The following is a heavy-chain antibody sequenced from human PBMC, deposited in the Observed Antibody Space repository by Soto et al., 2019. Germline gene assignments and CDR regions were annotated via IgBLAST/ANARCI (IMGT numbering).Heavy chain of an antibody. Sequence: SETLSLTCTVSGGSISSYYWSWIRQPPGKGLEWIGYIYYSGSTNYNPSLKSRVTISVDTSKNQFSLKLSSVTAADTAVYYCARVSYSSSWYYFDYWGQGTLVAVSS. V-gene: IGHV4-59*01. CDR2: IYYSGST. J-gene: IGHJ4*02. CDR1: GGSISSYY. D-gene: IGHD6-13*01. CDR3: ARVSYSSSWYYFDY.